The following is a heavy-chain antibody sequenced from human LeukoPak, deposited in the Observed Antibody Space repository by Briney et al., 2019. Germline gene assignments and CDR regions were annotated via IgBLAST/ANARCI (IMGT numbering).Heavy chain of an antibody. CDR3: ARLPITMIVVVTDAFDI. D-gene: IGHD3-22*01. V-gene: IGHV4-39*01. Sequence: SETLSLTCTVSGGSISSSSYYWGWIRQPPGKGLEWIGSIYYSGSTYYNPSLKSRVTISVDTSKNQSSLKLSSVTAADTAVYYCARLPITMIVVVTDAFDIWGQGTMVTVSS. J-gene: IGHJ3*02. CDR1: GGSISSSSYY. CDR2: IYYSGST.